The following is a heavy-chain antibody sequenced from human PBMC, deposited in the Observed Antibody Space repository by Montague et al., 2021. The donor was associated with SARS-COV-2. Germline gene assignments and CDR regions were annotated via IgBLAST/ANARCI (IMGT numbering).Heavy chain of an antibody. CDR3: ARGAPGY. J-gene: IGHJ4*02. Sequence: SETLSLTCAVYGGSFSDYHWTWIRQSPGGGLEWIGQINYGGSTKYNPSLRSRVTISIDTSTNQFSLKLTSVTAADTAVYYCARGAPGYWGQGTLVTVSS. CDR1: GGSFSDYH. CDR2: INYGGST. V-gene: IGHV4-34*01. D-gene: IGHD1-1*01.